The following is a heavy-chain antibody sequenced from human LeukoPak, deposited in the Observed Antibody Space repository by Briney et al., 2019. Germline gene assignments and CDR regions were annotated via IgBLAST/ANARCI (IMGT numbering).Heavy chain of an antibody. CDR1: GFTFSSYA. CDR2: ISGSGGST. V-gene: IGHV3-23*01. D-gene: IGHD7-27*01. J-gene: IGHJ4*02. CDR3: ATTADYWGSYG. Sequence: GGSLRLSCAASGFTFSSYAMSWVRQAPGKGLEWVSGISGSGGSTYYADSVKGRFTISRDNSKNTLYLQMNSLRAEDTAVYYCATTADYWGSYGWGQGTLVTVSS.